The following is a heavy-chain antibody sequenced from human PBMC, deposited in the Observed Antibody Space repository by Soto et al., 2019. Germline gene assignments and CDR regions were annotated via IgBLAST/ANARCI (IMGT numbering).Heavy chain of an antibody. V-gene: IGHV3-30-3*01. D-gene: IGHD2-15*01. Sequence: QVQLVDSGGGVVQPGRSLRLSCAASGFTFSSYAMHWVRQAPGKGLEWVAVISYDGSNKYYADSVKGRFTISRDNSKNTLYLQMNSLRAEDTAVYYCARDRSQGYGGNTFDYWGQGTLVTVSS. CDR3: ARDRSQGYGGNTFDY. J-gene: IGHJ4*02. CDR2: ISYDGSNK. CDR1: GFTFSSYA.